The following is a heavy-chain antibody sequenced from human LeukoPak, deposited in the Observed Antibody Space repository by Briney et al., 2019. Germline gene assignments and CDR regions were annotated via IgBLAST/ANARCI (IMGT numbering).Heavy chain of an antibody. CDR2: IIPIFGTA. CDR3: ARDHSYGSGSY. J-gene: IGHJ4*02. Sequence: SVKVSCKASGYTFTSYGISWMRQAPGQGLEWMGRIIPIFGTANYAQKFQGRVTITTDESTSTAYMELSSLRSEDTAVYYCARDHSYGSGSYWGQGTLVTVPS. V-gene: IGHV1-69*05. D-gene: IGHD3-10*01. CDR1: GYTFTSYG.